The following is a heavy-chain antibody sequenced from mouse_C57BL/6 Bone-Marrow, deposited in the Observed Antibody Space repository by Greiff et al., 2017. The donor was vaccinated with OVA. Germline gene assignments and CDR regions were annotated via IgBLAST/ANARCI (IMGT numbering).Heavy chain of an antibody. CDR2: IWSGGST. CDR1: GFSLTSYG. J-gene: IGHJ4*01. CDR3: ARNPPYYYGSSYYAMDY. Sequence: VQLQQSGPGLVQPSQSLSITCTVSGFSLTSYGVHWVRQSPGKGLEWLGVIWSGGSTDYNAAFISRLSISKDNSKSQVFFKMNSLQADDTAIYYCARNPPYYYGSSYYAMDYWGQGTSVTVSS. V-gene: IGHV2-2*01. D-gene: IGHD1-1*01.